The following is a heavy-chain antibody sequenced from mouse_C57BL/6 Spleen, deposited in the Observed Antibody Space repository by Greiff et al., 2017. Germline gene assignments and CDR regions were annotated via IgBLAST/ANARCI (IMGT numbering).Heavy chain of an antibody. V-gene: IGHV6-3*01. CDR1: GFTFSNYW. CDR3: IYRAWFAY. Sequence: EVKLMESGGGLVQPGGSMKLSCVASGFTFSNYWMNWVRQSPEKGLEWVAQIRLKSDNYATHYAESVKGRFTISRDDSKSSVYLQMNNLRAEDTGIYYCIYRAWFAYWGQGTLVTVSA. J-gene: IGHJ3*01. CDR2: IRLKSDNYAT. D-gene: IGHD2-1*01.